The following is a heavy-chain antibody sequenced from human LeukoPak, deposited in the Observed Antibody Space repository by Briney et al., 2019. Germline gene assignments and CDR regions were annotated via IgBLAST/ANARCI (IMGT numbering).Heavy chain of an antibody. Sequence: PSETLSLTCTVSGGSISSGDYNWSWIRQPPGKGLEWMGNIYYSGSTYYNPSLKSRVTISVDTSKNQFSLKLSSVTAADTAVYYCATTAVNYGVDSWGQRTLVTVSS. CDR2: IYYSGST. CDR1: GGSISSGDYN. V-gene: IGHV4-30-4*01. D-gene: IGHD4-23*01. J-gene: IGHJ4*02. CDR3: ATTAVNYGVDS.